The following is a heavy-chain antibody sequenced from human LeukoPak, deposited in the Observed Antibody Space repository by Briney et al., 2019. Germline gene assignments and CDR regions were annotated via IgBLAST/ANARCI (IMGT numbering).Heavy chain of an antibody. J-gene: IGHJ5*02. CDR3: AREGVPRGQWLATNANNWFDP. CDR2: INPNSGGT. V-gene: IGHV1-2*02. D-gene: IGHD6-19*01. Sequence: ASVKVSCKASGCTFTGYYMHWVRQAPGQGLEWMGWINPNSGGTNYAQKFQGRVTMTRDTSISTAYMELSRLRSDDTAVYYCAREGVPRGQWLATNANNWFDPWGQGTLVTVSS. CDR1: GCTFTGYY.